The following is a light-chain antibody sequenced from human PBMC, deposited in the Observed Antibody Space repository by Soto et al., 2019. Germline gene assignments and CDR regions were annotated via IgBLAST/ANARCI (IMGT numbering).Light chain of an antibody. Sequence: QSVRTQPPSASGTPGQRVTISCSGSSSNIGGNAVNWYQQLPGTPPKLLIYSNNQRPSGVPDRFSGSKSGTSASLAISGLQSEDEADNYCAAWDDRLNGYVFGTGTKVTVL. CDR2: SNN. V-gene: IGLV1-44*01. CDR1: SSNIGGNA. J-gene: IGLJ1*01. CDR3: AAWDDRLNGYV.